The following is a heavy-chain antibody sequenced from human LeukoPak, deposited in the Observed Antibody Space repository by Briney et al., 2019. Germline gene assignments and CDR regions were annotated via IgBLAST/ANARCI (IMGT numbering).Heavy chain of an antibody. CDR3: ASSGDRENIFDY. D-gene: IGHD2-21*02. V-gene: IGHV3-48*04. CDR1: GFTFSSYS. Sequence: GGSLRLSCAASGFTFSSYSMNWVRQAPGKGLEWVSYISSSGSTIYYADSVKGRFTISRDNAKNSLYLQMNSLRAEDTAVYYCASSGDRENIFDYWGQGTLVTVSS. J-gene: IGHJ4*02. CDR2: ISSSGSTI.